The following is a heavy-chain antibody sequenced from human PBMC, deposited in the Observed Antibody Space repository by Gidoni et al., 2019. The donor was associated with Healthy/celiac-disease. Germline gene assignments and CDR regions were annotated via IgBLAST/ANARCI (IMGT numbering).Heavy chain of an antibody. V-gene: IGHV4-61*01. CDR3: ARDSYYDSSGYEPFDY. Sequence: QVQLQESGPGLVKPSETLSLTCTVYGGSVSSGSYYWRWIRQPPGKGLEWIGYIYYRGSTNYNPSLKSRVTISVDTSKNQFSLKLSSVTAADTAVYYCARDSYYDSSGYEPFDYWGQGTLVTVSS. CDR1: GGSVSSGSYY. CDR2: IYYRGST. D-gene: IGHD3-22*01. J-gene: IGHJ4*02.